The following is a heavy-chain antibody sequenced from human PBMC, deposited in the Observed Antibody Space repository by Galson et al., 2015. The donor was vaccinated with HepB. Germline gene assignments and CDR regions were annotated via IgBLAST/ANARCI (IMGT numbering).Heavy chain of an antibody. J-gene: IGHJ4*02. D-gene: IGHD6-13*01. Sequence: SETLSLTCTVSGGSISSYYWSWIRQPPGKGLEYIGYIYYSGSTNYNPSLKSRVTISVDTSKNQFSLKLSSVTAADTAVYYCARHVRSTAAGGFDYWGQGTLVTVSS. CDR2: IYYSGST. V-gene: IGHV4-59*08. CDR1: GGSISSYY. CDR3: ARHVRSTAAGGFDY.